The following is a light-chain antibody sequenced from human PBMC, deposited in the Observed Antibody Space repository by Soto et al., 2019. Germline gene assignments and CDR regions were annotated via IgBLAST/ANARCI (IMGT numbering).Light chain of an antibody. CDR3: QQDNRIPIT. Sequence: ILMTQSLATLSVTVMLRGTITCRASKSISSWLAWYQQKPGKAPKLLIYAASSLQSGVPSRFSGSGSGTDFTLTICSLQPEDFATYYCQQDNRIPITFCHGRRLDI. V-gene: IGKV1-12*01. CDR2: AAS. J-gene: IGKJ5*01. CDR1: KSISSW.